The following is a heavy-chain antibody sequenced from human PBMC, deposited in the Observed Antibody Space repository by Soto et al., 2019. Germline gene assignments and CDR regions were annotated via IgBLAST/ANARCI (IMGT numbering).Heavy chain of an antibody. Sequence: GASVKVSCKASGGTFSSYAISWVRQAPGQGLEWMGGIIPIFGTANYAQKFQGRVTITADESTSTAYMELSSLRSEDTAVYYCASPHGSILHYFDYWGQGTLVTVSS. J-gene: IGHJ4*02. V-gene: IGHV1-69*13. CDR2: IIPIFGTA. D-gene: IGHD6-25*01. CDR1: GGTFSSYA. CDR3: ASPHGSILHYFDY.